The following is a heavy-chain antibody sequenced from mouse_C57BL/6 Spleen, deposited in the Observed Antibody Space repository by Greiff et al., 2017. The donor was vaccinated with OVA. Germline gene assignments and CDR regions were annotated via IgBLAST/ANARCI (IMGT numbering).Heavy chain of an antibody. CDR2: IDPETGGT. CDR3: TRWYGSTSAWFAY. V-gene: IGHV1-15*01. J-gene: IGHJ3*01. CDR1: GYTFTDYE. D-gene: IGHD1-1*01. Sequence: VQLVESGAELVRPGASVTLSCKASGYTFTDYEMHWVKQTPVHGLEWIGAIDPETGGTAYNQKFKGKAILTADKSSSTAYMELRSLTSEDSAVYYCTRWYGSTSAWFAYWGQGTLVTVSA.